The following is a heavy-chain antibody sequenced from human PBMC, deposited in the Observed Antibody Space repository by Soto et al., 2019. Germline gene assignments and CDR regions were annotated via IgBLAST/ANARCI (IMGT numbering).Heavy chain of an antibody. V-gene: IGHV3-33*01. CDR1: GFTFTTYG. D-gene: IGHD3-22*01. CDR3: ARDGSMILTE. J-gene: IGHJ4*02. Sequence: QVELVEWGGGVVQPGRSLRISCAASGFTFTTYGMHWVRQAPGKGLEWVAHIWYDGSNKYYADSVKGRFTISRDNSKGTVFLQMNSLRAEDTAVYYCARDGSMILTEWGQGTLVTASS. CDR2: IWYDGSNK.